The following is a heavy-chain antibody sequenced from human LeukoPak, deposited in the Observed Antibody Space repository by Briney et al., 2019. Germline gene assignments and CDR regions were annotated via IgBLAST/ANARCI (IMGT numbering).Heavy chain of an antibody. V-gene: IGHV1-46*01. J-gene: IGHJ4*02. D-gene: IGHD4-17*01. CDR1: GYTFTSIY. CDR3: ARAPDYGDFDGLRY. Sequence: ASVKVSCKTSGYTFTSIYIHWVRQAPGQGPEWMGLIIPSANTTTYAQKFQGRVAMTCDTSTSTVYMELSSLRSEDTAVYYCARAPDYGDFDGLRYWGQGTLVTVSS. CDR2: IIPSANTT.